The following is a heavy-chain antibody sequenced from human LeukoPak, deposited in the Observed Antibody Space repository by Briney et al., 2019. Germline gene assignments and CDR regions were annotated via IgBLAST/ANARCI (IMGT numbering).Heavy chain of an antibody. CDR2: IIPIFGTA. CDR3: ARDLREQLDYYGMDV. V-gene: IGHV1-69*05. J-gene: IGHJ6*02. D-gene: IGHD6-6*01. CDR1: GGTFSSYA. Sequence: ASVKVSCKASGGTFSSYAISWVRQAPGQGLEWMGGIIPIFGTANYAQKFQGRVTVTRDTSTSTAYMDLRSLRSDDTAVYYCARDLREQLDYYGMDVWGQGTTVTVSS.